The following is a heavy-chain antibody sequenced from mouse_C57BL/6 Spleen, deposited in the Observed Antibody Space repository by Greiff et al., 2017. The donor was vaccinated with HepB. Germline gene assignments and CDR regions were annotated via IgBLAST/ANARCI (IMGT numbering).Heavy chain of an antibody. CDR1: GYSITSGYY. V-gene: IGHV3-6*01. Sequence: ESGPGLVKPSQSLSLTCSVTGYSITSGYYWNWIRQFPGNKLEWMGYISYDGSNNYNPSLKNRISITRDTSKNQFFLKLNSVTTEDTATYYCARADYYGSRGYFDYWGQGTTLTVSS. J-gene: IGHJ2*01. CDR2: ISYDGSN. D-gene: IGHD1-1*01. CDR3: ARADYYGSRGYFDY.